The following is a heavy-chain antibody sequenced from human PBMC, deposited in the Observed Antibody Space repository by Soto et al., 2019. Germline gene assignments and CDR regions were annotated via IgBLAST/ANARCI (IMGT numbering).Heavy chain of an antibody. Sequence: ASVKVSCKASGYTFTSYYMHWVRQAPGQGLEWMGIINPRGGSTSNAQKFQGRVTMTRDTSTSTVYMELSSLRSEDTAVYYCASYGSGSYPRFDPWGQGTLVTVSS. CDR2: INPRGGST. CDR3: ASYGSGSYPRFDP. V-gene: IGHV1-46*01. CDR1: GYTFTSYY. D-gene: IGHD3-10*01. J-gene: IGHJ5*02.